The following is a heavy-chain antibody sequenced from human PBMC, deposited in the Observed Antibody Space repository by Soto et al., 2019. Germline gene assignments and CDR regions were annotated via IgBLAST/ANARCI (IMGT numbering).Heavy chain of an antibody. CDR1: GGSISSYY. CDR3: AATGLRYDKYFDY. Sequence: QVQLQESGPGLVKPSETLSLTCTVSGGSISSYYWSWIRQPPGKGLEWIGYIYYSGCTNYNPSLKSRVPISVDTSKNQFSLKLSSVTAADTAVYFCAATGLRYDKYFDYWGQGTLVTVSS. V-gene: IGHV4-59*01. J-gene: IGHJ4*02. D-gene: IGHD5-12*01. CDR2: IYYSGCT.